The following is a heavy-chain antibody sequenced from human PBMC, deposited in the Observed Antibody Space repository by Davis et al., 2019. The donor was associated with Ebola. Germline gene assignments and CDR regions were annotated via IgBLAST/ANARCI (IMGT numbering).Heavy chain of an antibody. CDR3: ARTGIVGTTTTASDI. CDR1: GYSFKNYA. Sequence: AASVKVSCKTSGYSFKNYAISWVRQAPGQGLEWMGWISAYNGNTNYAQKVQGRVTMTTDTSTGTAYLDLMSLRSDDTAVYFCARTGIVGTTTTASDIWGQGTLVTVSS. J-gene: IGHJ3*02. CDR2: ISAYNGNT. D-gene: IGHD1-26*01. V-gene: IGHV1-18*01.